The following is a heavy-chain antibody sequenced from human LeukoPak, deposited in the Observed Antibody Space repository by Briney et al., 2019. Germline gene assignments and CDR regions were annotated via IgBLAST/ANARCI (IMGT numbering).Heavy chain of an antibody. Sequence: GASVKVSCKASGYTFTGYYMHWVRQAPGQGLEWMGWINPNSGGTNYAQKFQGRVTMTRDTSISTAYMELSRLRSDDTAVYYCARDLSWQARTLYYSDHWGQGTLVTVSS. V-gene: IGHV1-2*02. CDR2: INPNSGGT. CDR3: ARDLSWQARTLYYSDH. CDR1: GYTFTGYY. J-gene: IGHJ4*02. D-gene: IGHD2/OR15-2a*01.